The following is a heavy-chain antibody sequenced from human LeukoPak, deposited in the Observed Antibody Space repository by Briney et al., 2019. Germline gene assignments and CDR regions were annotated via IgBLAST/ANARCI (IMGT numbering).Heavy chain of an antibody. CDR2: IYTSGST. J-gene: IGHJ6*02. D-gene: IGHD2-21*01. Sequence: SETLSLTCTVSGGSISSYYWSWIRRPAGKGRQWIGCIYTSGSTNYNPSLKSRVTMSVDTSKNQFSLKLSSVNAADTAVYYCAREVVPYYYYGMDVWGQGTTVTVSS. CDR3: AREVVPYYYYGMDV. CDR1: GGSISSYY. V-gene: IGHV4-4*07.